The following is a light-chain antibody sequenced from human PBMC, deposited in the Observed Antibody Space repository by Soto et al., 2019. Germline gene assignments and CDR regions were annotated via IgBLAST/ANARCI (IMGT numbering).Light chain of an antibody. Sequence: QSVLTQPASVSGSPGQSITISCTGTSSDVGGYNYVSWYQHHPGKAPKLIIFDVSNRPSGVSNRFSGSKSGNTASLTISGLQAEDEPDYYCSSYTSSSTLVFGTGTKLTVL. V-gene: IGLV2-14*03. J-gene: IGLJ1*01. CDR3: SSYTSSSTLV. CDR1: SSDVGGYNY. CDR2: DVS.